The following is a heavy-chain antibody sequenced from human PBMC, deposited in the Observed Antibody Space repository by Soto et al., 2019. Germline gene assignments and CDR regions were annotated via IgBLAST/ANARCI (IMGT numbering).Heavy chain of an antibody. CDR1: GGTFSSYA. CDR2: IIPIFGTA. D-gene: IGHD6-13*01. J-gene: IGHJ4*02. Sequence: QVQLVQSGAEVKKPGSSVKVSCKASGGTFSSYAISWVRQAPGQGLEWMGGIIPIFGTANYAQKFQGRVTITADESTSTAYMELSSLRSEDTAVYYCARDERRLAADGKGSFDYWGQGTLVTVSS. V-gene: IGHV1-69*01. CDR3: ARDERRLAADGKGSFDY.